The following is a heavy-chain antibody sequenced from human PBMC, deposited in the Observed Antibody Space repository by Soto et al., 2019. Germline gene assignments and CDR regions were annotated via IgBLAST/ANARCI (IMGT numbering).Heavy chain of an antibody. V-gene: IGHV3-23*01. CDR3: EKDSWAIFGVPAGEYYAMDV. CDR1: GFTFENYS. J-gene: IGHJ6*02. CDR2: ISGSGVTT. Sequence: GGSLRLSGVACGFTFENYSISWVRQAPWKGLEWVSAISGSGVTTYYSDSVKGRFTISRDNSKNTVYLQMNDLRVEDAAEYFCEKDSWAIFGVPAGEYYAMDVCGQGTTVAVCS. D-gene: IGHD3-3*01.